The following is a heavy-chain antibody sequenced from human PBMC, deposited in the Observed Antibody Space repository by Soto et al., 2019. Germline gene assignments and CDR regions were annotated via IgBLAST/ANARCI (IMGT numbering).Heavy chain of an antibody. Sequence: WGSLRLSCFASVFTFSDFPLHWVRRAPGKGLEWVAVISYDGNDESYSDSVKGRFTISRDNSKTTVYLQMNSLRAEDTAVYYCARATSSGYYYARFDYWGQGTLVTVSS. J-gene: IGHJ4*02. V-gene: IGHV3-30-3*01. D-gene: IGHD3-22*01. CDR3: ARATSSGYYYARFDY. CDR2: ISYDGNDE. CDR1: VFTFSDFP.